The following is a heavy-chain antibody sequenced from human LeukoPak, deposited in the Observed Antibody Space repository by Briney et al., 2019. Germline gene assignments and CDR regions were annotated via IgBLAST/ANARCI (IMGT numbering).Heavy chain of an antibody. D-gene: IGHD6-6*01. Sequence: ASVKVSCKASGYTFTSYDINWVRQATGQGLEWMGWMNPNSGNTGYAQKFQGRVIMTRNTSISTAYMELSSLRSEDTAVYYCARVGWYSSSPQLDYWGQGTLVTVSS. CDR3: ARVGWYSSSPQLDY. CDR2: MNPNSGNT. V-gene: IGHV1-8*01. CDR1: GYTFTSYD. J-gene: IGHJ4*02.